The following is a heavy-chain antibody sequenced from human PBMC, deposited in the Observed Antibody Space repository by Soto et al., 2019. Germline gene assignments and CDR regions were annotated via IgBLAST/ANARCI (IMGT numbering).Heavy chain of an antibody. D-gene: IGHD3-22*01. Sequence: QITLKESGPTLVKPTQTLTLTCTFSGFSLSTSGVGVGWIRQPPGKALEWLALIYWDDDKRYSPSLKSRLTITKDTSKNQVVLTMTNMDPVDTATYYCAHIKTYYYDSSGYAGAFDIWGQGTMVTVSS. J-gene: IGHJ3*02. CDR2: IYWDDDK. CDR1: GFSLSTSGVG. V-gene: IGHV2-5*02. CDR3: AHIKTYYYDSSGYAGAFDI.